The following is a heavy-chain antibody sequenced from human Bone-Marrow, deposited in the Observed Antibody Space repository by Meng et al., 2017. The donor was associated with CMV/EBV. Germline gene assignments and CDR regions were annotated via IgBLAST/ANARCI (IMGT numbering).Heavy chain of an antibody. CDR1: GYTFTSYG. CDR2: IIPIFGTA. CDR3: ARDRLVVVPAATKPLFYYGMDV. V-gene: IGHV1-69*05. Sequence: SVKVSCKASGYTFTSYGISWVRQAPGQGLEWMGGIIPIFGTANYAQKFQGRVTITTDESTSTAYMELSSLRSEDTAVYYCARDRLVVVPAATKPLFYYGMDVWGQGTTVTVSS. D-gene: IGHD2-2*01. J-gene: IGHJ6*02.